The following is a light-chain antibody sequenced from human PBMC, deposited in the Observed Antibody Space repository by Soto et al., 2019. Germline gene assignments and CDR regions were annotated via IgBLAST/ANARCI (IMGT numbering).Light chain of an antibody. CDR1: QSVSSSY. CDR3: QQYGSSPPT. V-gene: IGKV3-20*01. CDR2: GAS. J-gene: IGKJ1*01. Sequence: EIVLTQSPGTLSLSPGERATLSCRASQSVSSSYLAWYQLKPGQAPRLLTYGASSRATGIPDRFSGSGSGTDFTLTISRLEPEDFAVYYCQQYGSSPPTFGQGTKVHIK.